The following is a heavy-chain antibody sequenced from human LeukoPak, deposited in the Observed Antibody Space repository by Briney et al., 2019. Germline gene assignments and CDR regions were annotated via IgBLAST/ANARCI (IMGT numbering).Heavy chain of an antibody. J-gene: IGHJ4*02. D-gene: IGHD6-13*01. V-gene: IGHV4-59*01. CDR3: ARVLRSWFYFDY. CDR2: IYYSGST. CDR1: GGSISSYY. Sequence: PSETLSLTCTVSGGSISSYYWSWIRQPPGKGLEWIGYIYYSGSTNYNPSLKSRVTISVDTSKNQFSLKLSSVTAADTAVYYCARVLRSWFYFDYWGQGTLVTVSS.